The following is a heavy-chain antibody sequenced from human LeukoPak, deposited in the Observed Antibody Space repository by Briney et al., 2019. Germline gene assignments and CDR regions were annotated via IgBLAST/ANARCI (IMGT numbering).Heavy chain of an antibody. CDR3: ARGDPTVTTKQNLDY. CDR2: IWYDGSNK. Sequence: PGGSLRLSCAASGFSFSNYDMHWVRQAPGKGLEWVPVIWYDGSNKYYADSVKGRFTISRDNSKNTLYLQMNSLRVEDTAVYYCARGDPTVTTKQNLDYWGQGTLVTVSS. D-gene: IGHD4-17*01. J-gene: IGHJ4*02. CDR1: GFSFSNYD. V-gene: IGHV3-33*01.